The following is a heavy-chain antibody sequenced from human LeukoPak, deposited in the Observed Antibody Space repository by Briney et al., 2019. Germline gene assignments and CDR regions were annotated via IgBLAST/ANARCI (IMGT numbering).Heavy chain of an antibody. Sequence: PSETLSLTCTVSGGSISSYYWSWIRQPPGKGLEWIRYSYYSGSTNYNPSLKSRVTISVDTSKNQFSLKLSSVTAADTAMYYCARERITMVRGVYRYYYGMDVWGQGTTVTVSS. CDR2: SYYSGST. D-gene: IGHD3-10*01. V-gene: IGHV4-59*01. J-gene: IGHJ6*02. CDR3: ARERITMVRGVYRYYYGMDV. CDR1: GGSISSYY.